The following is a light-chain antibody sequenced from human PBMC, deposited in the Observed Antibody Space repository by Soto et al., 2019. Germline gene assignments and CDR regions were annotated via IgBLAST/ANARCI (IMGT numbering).Light chain of an antibody. CDR1: QSVTSN. CDR3: QQYSQWPLT. CDR2: GVS. Sequence: EIVLTQSPGTLSLSPGEGATLSCRASQSVTSNLAWYQQKPGQAPRLLMYGVSTRATGIPARFGGSGSATEFTLTISSLQSEDFAVYYCQQYSQWPLTFGGGTKVDI. J-gene: IGKJ4*01. V-gene: IGKV3-15*01.